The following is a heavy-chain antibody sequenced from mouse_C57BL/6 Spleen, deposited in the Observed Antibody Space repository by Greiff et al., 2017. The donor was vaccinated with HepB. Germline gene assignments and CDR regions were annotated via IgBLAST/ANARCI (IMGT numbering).Heavy chain of an antibody. CDR1: GFTFSSYA. CDR3: ARAGSYYGNLYYFDY. CDR2: ISDGGSYT. V-gene: IGHV5-4*01. D-gene: IGHD2-1*01. Sequence: EVHLVESGGGLVKPGGSLKLSCAASGFTFSSYAMSWVRQTPEKRLEWVATISDGGSYTYYPDNVKGRFTISRDNAKNNLYLQMSHLKSEDTAMYYCARAGSYYGNLYYFDYWGQGTTLTVSS. J-gene: IGHJ2*01.